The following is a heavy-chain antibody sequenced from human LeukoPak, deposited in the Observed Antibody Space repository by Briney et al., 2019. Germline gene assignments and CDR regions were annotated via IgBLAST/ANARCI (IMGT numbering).Heavy chain of an antibody. Sequence: GGSLRLSCAASGFTFSSYAMSWVRQAPGKGPEWVSAISGSGGSTYYADSVKGRFTISRDNSKNTLCLQMNSLRAEDTAVYYCAKDQYYDSSGYYGVWGQGTLVTVSS. J-gene: IGHJ4*02. V-gene: IGHV3-23*01. CDR2: ISGSGGST. CDR1: GFTFSSYA. D-gene: IGHD3-22*01. CDR3: AKDQYYDSSGYYGV.